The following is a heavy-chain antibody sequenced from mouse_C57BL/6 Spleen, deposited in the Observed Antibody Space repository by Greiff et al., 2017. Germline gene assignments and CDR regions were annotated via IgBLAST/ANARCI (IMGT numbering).Heavy chain of an antibody. Sequence: VQLQQPGAELVKPGASVKLSCKASGYTFTSYWMHWVKQRPGQGLEWIGRIDPSDGCTKYNQKFKGKATLTGDTTSSTAYMQLSSLTSEDSAVYYCATSFYDGPLCPDWGTGTMVTVSS. CDR1: GYTFTSYW. CDR3: ATSFYDGPLCPD. D-gene: IGHD1-1*01. CDR2: IDPSDGCT. J-gene: IGHJ1*03. V-gene: IGHV1-69*02.